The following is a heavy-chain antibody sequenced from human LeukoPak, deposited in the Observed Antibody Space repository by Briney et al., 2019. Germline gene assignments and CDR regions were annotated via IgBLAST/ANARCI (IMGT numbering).Heavy chain of an antibody. V-gene: IGHV3-7*01. D-gene: IGHD3-3*01. J-gene: IGHJ6*03. CDR3: ARDWTYYDFWSGYSMDV. Sequence: PGGSLRLSCAASGFTFSSYWMSWVRRAPGKGLEWVANIKQDGGEKYYVDSVKGRFTISRDNAKNSLYLQMNSLRAEDTAVYYCARDWTYYDFWSGYSMDVWGKGTTVTVSS. CDR1: GFTFSSYW. CDR2: IKQDGGEK.